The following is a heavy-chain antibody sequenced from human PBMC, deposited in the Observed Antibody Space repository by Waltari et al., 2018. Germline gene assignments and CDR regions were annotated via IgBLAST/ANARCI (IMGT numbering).Heavy chain of an antibody. CDR2: IYYSGGN. J-gene: IGHJ5*02. V-gene: IGHV4-39*07. CDR1: GGSISSSSYY. D-gene: IGHD6-6*01. Sequence: QLQLQESGPGLVKPSETLSLTCTVSGGSISSSSYYWGWIRQPPGKGLAWIGSIYYSGGNDYNPSLKRRVTRSVDTSKNQFSLKLSPVTAEDTAVYYCARDPSSGFDPWGQGTLVTVSS. CDR3: ARDPSSGFDP.